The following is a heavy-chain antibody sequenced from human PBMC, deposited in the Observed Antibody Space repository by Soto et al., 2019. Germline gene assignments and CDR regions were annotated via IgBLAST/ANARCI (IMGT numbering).Heavy chain of an antibody. V-gene: IGHV1-18*04. D-gene: IGHD4-17*01. CDR3: ARIGYGDYGDDRFYNWFDP. Sequence: QVQLVQSGAEVKKPGASVKVSCKASGYTFTSYGISWVRQAPGQGLEWMGWISAYNGNTNYAQKLPGRVTLTPDPSQSQAYMEVRSLRSYGTAVYYWARIGYGDYGDDRFYNWFDPWGQGTLVTVSS. CDR2: ISAYNGNT. J-gene: IGHJ5*02. CDR1: GYTFTSYG.